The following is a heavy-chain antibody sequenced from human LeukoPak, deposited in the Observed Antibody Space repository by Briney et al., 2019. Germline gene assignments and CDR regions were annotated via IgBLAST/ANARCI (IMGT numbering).Heavy chain of an antibody. Sequence: ASVKVSCKASGYKFSDYYLHWVRQAPGQGLEWMGWINPKSGGTKYAQKFQGRVTMTRDTSISTAYMELSSLRSEDTAVYYCARAYCSGGSCNGWFDPWGQGTLVTVSS. V-gene: IGHV1-2*02. CDR2: INPKSGGT. CDR1: GYKFSDYY. D-gene: IGHD2-15*01. CDR3: ARAYCSGGSCNGWFDP. J-gene: IGHJ5*02.